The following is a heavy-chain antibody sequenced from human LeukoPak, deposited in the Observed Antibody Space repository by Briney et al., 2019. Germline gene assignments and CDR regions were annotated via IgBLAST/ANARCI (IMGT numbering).Heavy chain of an antibody. V-gene: IGHV3-21*01. D-gene: IGHD2-15*01. Sequence: XSSISPDGYYIYYADSVKGRFTSSRDNANNSLFLQIHSLRAEDTAVYYCARQSAGEVVVAATAFDWWGQGTLVTVSS. CDR3: ARQSAGEVVVAATAFDW. CDR2: ISPDGYYI. J-gene: IGHJ4*02.